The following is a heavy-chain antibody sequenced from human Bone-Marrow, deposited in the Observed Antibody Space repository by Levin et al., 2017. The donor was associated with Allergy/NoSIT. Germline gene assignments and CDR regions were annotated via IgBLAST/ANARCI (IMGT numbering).Heavy chain of an antibody. CDR1: GGSFTDYY. CDR3: ARRRLHYYYGLDV. Sequence: SSETLSLTCAVFGGSFTDYYWNWVRQPPGKGLEWIGQVYRSGTTTYNPSLKSRVTISLDTSKKQFSLTLSSVSAADTAIYSCARRRLHYYYGLDVWGQGTTVNVSS. J-gene: IGHJ6*02. V-gene: IGHV4-34*01. CDR2: VYRSGTT.